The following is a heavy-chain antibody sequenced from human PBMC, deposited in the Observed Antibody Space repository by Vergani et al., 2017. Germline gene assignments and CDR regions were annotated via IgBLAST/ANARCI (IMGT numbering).Heavy chain of an antibody. V-gene: IGHV4-38-2*02. CDR2: IYHSGST. Sequence: QVQLQESGPGLVKPSETLSLTCTVSGYSISSGYYWGWIRQPPGKGLEWIGSIYHSGSTYYNPSLKSRVTISVDTSKNQFSLKLSSVTAADTAVYYCARWYCSSTSCYDYWGQGTLVTVSS. CDR1: GYSISSGYY. D-gene: IGHD2-2*01. J-gene: IGHJ4*02. CDR3: ARWYCSSTSCYDY.